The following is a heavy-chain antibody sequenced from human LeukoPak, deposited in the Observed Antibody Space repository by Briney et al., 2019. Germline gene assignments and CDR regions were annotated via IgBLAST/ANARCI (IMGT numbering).Heavy chain of an antibody. J-gene: IGHJ5*02. Sequence: SQTPSLTCTVSGGSISSGDYYWSWIRQPPGKGLEWIGYIYYSGSTYYNPSLKSRVTISVDTSKNQFSLKLSSVTTADTAVYYCARRKYYYDSSGEGNWFDPWGQGTLVTVSS. CDR3: ARRKYYYDSSGEGNWFDP. V-gene: IGHV4-30-4*01. CDR1: GGSISSGDYY. CDR2: IYYSGST. D-gene: IGHD3-22*01.